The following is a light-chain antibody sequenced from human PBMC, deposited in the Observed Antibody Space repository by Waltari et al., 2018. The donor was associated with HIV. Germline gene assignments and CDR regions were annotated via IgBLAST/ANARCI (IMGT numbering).Light chain of an antibody. Sequence: QSALTQPASVSGSPGQSLTISCTGTSSDVGGSNYVTWYQQHPGKAPKLMIYEVSNRPSGVSNRFSGSKSGNTASLTISGLQAEDEADYYCSSYTTSSSTLPFGGGTKLTVL. CDR1: SSDVGGSNY. CDR3: SSYTTSSSTLP. CDR2: EVS. V-gene: IGLV2-14*01. J-gene: IGLJ2*01.